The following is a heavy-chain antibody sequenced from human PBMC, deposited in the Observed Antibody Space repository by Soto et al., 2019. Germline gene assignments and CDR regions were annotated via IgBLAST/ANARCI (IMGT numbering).Heavy chain of an antibody. V-gene: IGHV1-46*01. J-gene: IGHJ3*02. CDR1: GYTFTSYY. Sequence: ASVKVSCKASGYTFTSYYMHWVRQAPGQGLEWMGIINPSGGSTSYAQKFQGRVTMTRDTSTSTVYMELSSLRSEDTAVYYCAGGVGATFSPNAFDIWGQGTMVTVSS. CDR3: AGGVGATFSPNAFDI. CDR2: INPSGGST. D-gene: IGHD1-26*01.